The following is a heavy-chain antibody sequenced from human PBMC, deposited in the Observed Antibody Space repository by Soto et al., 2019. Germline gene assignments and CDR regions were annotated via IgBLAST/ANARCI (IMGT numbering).Heavy chain of an antibody. V-gene: IGHV1-69*01. CDR2: IIPIFGTA. CDR1: GGTFSSYA. Sequence: QVQLVQSGAEVKKPGSSVKVSCKASGGTFSSYAISWVRQAPGQGLEWMGGIIPIFGTANYAQKFQGRVTITADESTSTAYIELSSLRSEDTAVYYCARSASIAAAGTLYYRGMDVWGQGTTVTVSS. CDR3: ARSASIAAAGTLYYRGMDV. D-gene: IGHD6-13*01. J-gene: IGHJ6*02.